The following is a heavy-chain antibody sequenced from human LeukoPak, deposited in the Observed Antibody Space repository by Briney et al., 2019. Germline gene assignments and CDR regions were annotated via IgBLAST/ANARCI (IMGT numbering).Heavy chain of an antibody. CDR1: GFTFSSYA. V-gene: IGHV3-23*01. J-gene: IGHJ4*02. Sequence: GGSLRLSCAASGFTFSSYAMSWVRQAPGKGLEWVSAISGSGGSTYYADSVKGRFTISRDNSKNTLYLQMNSLRAEDTAVYYCAKDLGQQLGPTLDYWGQGTLVTVSS. CDR3: AKDLGQQLGPTLDY. D-gene: IGHD6-13*01. CDR2: ISGSGGST.